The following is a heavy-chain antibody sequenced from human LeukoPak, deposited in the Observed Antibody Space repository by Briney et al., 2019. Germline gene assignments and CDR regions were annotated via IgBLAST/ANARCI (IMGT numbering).Heavy chain of an antibody. CDR1: GFTVSSDY. V-gene: IGHV3-53*01. CDR3: ARVSYYDSSGYYFLSYVDY. CDR2: IYSGGST. J-gene: IGHJ4*02. D-gene: IGHD3-22*01. Sequence: GGSLRLSCAASGFTVSSDYMSWVRQAPGKGLEWVSVIYSGGSTYYADSVRGRFTISRDNSKNTLYLQMNSLGAEDTAVYYCARVSYYDSSGYYFLSYVDYWGQGTLVTVSS.